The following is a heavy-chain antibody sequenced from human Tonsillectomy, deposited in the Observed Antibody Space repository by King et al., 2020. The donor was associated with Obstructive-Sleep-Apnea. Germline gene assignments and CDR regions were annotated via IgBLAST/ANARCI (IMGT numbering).Heavy chain of an antibody. CDR1: GFSFSNYA. Sequence: VQLVESGGGLVQPGGSLRLSCAASGFSFSNYAMNWVRQAPGKGLEWVSAINGSGGSTYYADSVKGRFTISRDNSQNTLYLQMNSLRAEDTAVYFCAKDLTEQYFQHWGQGTLVTVSS. CDR2: INGSGGST. J-gene: IGHJ1*01. CDR3: AKDLTEQYFQH. V-gene: IGHV3-23*04.